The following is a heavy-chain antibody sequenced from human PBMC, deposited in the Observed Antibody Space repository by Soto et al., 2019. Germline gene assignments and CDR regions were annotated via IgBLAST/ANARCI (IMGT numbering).Heavy chain of an antibody. CDR2: INHSGST. CDR1: GGSFSGYY. CDR3: ARGSRYYYGSGSYYRPGYYYYYMDV. J-gene: IGHJ6*03. Sequence: PSETLSLTCAVYGGSFSGYYWSWIRQPPGKGLEWIGEINHSGSTNYNPSLKSRVTISVDTSKNQLSLKLSSVTAADTAVYYCARGSRYYYGSGSYYRPGYYYYYMDVWGKATTVTVSS. D-gene: IGHD3-10*01. V-gene: IGHV4-34*01.